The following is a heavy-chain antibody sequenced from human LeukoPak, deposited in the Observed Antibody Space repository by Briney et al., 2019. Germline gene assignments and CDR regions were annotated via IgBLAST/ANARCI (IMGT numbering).Heavy chain of an antibody. CDR3: AADGNSGSYPFDY. CDR2: IVVGSGNT. CDR1: GFTFTSSA. D-gene: IGHD1-26*01. V-gene: IGHV1-58*01. J-gene: IGHJ4*02. Sequence: ASVKVSCKASGFTFTSSAVQWVRQARGQRLEWIGWIVVGSGNTNYAQKFQERVTITRDMSTSTAYMELSSLRSKDTAVYYCAADGNSGSYPFDYWGQGTLVTVSS.